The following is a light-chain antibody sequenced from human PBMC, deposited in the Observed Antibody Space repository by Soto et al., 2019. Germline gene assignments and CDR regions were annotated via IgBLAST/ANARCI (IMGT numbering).Light chain of an antibody. J-gene: IGKJ5*01. Sequence: EIVLTQSPGTLSLSPGERVTLSCRASQSLRNNYLAWYQQKPGQAPRLLFDGASIRATGIQDRFSGSWSGTDFTLTINSLEPEDFAVYWCQQSSSSPVPFGQGTRREIK. CDR2: GAS. CDR3: QQSSSSPVP. CDR1: QSLRNNY. V-gene: IGKV3-20*01.